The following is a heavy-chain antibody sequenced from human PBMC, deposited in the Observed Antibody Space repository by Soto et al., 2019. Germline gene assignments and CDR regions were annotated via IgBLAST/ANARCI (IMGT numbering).Heavy chain of an antibody. V-gene: IGHV1-3*01. J-gene: IGHJ6*02. CDR3: ARMGVHYYYGMDV. CDR1: GYTFSTYA. CDR2: INVGNDDT. Sequence: SVKVSCKASGYTFSTYAMHWVRQAPGQRLEWMGWINVGNDDTEYSQKFQGRVAIIRDTSASTAYLELSSLRYEDTAVYYCARMGVHYYYGMDVWGQGTTVTVSS. D-gene: IGHD3-10*01.